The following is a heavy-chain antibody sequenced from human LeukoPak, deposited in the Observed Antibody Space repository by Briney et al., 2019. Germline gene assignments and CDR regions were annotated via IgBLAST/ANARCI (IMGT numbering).Heavy chain of an antibody. Sequence: AASVKVSCKASGYTFTSYDINWVRQATGQGLEWMGWMNPNSGNTGYARKFQGRVTMTRNTSISTAYMELSSLRSEDTAVYYCARWLQFQPFDYWGQGTLVTVSS. CDR2: MNPNSGNT. CDR3: ARWLQFQPFDY. V-gene: IGHV1-8*01. CDR1: GYTFTSYD. D-gene: IGHD5-24*01. J-gene: IGHJ4*02.